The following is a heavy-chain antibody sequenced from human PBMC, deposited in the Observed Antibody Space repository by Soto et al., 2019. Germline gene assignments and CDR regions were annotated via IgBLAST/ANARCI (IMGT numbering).Heavy chain of an antibody. Sequence: QVQLVQSGAEVKKPGASVKVSCKASGYTFTSYYMHWVRQAPGQGLEWMGIINPSGGSTSYAQKFQGRVTMTRDTSTSTVYMELSSLRSEDTAVYYCARDLLRRCGVVSKDYYHYGMDVWGQGTTVTVSS. CDR2: INPSGGST. D-gene: IGHD3-3*01. CDR3: ARDLLRRCGVVSKDYYHYGMDV. J-gene: IGHJ6*02. CDR1: GYTFTSYY. V-gene: IGHV1-46*01.